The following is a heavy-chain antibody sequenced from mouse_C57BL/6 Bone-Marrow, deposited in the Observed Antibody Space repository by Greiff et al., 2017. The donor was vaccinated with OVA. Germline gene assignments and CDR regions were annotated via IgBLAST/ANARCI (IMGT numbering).Heavy chain of an antibody. CDR1: GYTFTSYW. CDR3: AIFTTVVATRGWFAY. J-gene: IGHJ3*01. V-gene: IGHV1-74*01. Sequence: VQLQQPGAELVKPGASVKVSCKASGYTFTSYWMHWVKQRPGQGLEWIGRIHPSDSDTTYNQKFKGKATLTVDNSSSTAYMQLSSLTSDDSAVYYCAIFTTVVATRGWFAYWGQGTLVTVSA. D-gene: IGHD1-1*01. CDR2: IHPSDSDT.